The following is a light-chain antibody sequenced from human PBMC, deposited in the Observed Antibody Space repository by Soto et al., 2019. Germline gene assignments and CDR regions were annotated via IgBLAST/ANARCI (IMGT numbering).Light chain of an antibody. Sequence: EISMTQSPATLSVSPGERATLSCRASQSVSSKLAWYQQKPGQAPRLLIYDASTRATGISARFSGSGSGTEFTLTISSLQSEDFAVYYRQQYGSSPRMFGQGTKVDIK. CDR3: QQYGSSPRM. J-gene: IGKJ1*01. CDR1: QSVSSK. V-gene: IGKV3-15*01. CDR2: DAS.